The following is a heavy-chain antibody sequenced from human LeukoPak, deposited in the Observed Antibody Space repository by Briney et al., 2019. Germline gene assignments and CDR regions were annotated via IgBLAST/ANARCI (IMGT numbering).Heavy chain of an antibody. J-gene: IGHJ5*02. CDR2: ISYDGSNK. CDR1: GFTFSSYG. CDR3: AREVYTHYYDSSGLWFDP. V-gene: IGHV3-30*03. Sequence: QPGGSLRLSCAASGFTFSSYGMHWVRQAPGKGLEWVAVISYDGSNKYYADSVKGRFTISRDNSKNTLYLQMNSLRAEDTAVYYCAREVYTHYYDSSGLWFDPWGQGTLVTVSS. D-gene: IGHD3-22*01.